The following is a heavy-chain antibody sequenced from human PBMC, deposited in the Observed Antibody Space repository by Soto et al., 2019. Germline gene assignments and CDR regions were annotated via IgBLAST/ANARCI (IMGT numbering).Heavy chain of an antibody. J-gene: IGHJ3*01. V-gene: IGHV3-23*01. CDR3: ANTPDIVVVVAALFLV. CDR2: ISGSGGST. D-gene: IGHD2-15*01. CDR1: GFTFSSYA. Sequence: GGSRRLSCAASGFTFSSYAMSWVRQAPGKGLEWVSAISGSGGSTYYADSVKGRFTISRDNSKNTLYLQMNSLRAEDTAVYYCANTPDIVVVVAALFLVWGQGTMVTVSS.